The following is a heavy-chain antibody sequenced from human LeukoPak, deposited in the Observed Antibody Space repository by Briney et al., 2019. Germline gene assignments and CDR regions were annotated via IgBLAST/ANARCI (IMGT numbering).Heavy chain of an antibody. CDR3: ASAPYCSSTSCHYYYYMDV. CDR2: IYHSGST. D-gene: IGHD2-2*01. V-gene: IGHV4-30-2*01. Sequence: PSQTLSLTCTVSGGSISSGGYYWNWIRQPPGKGLEWIGYIYHSGSTYYNPSLKSRVTISVDRSKNQFSLKLSPVTAADTAVYYCASAPYCSSTSCHYYYYMDVWGKGTTVTVSS. J-gene: IGHJ6*03. CDR1: GGSISSGGYY.